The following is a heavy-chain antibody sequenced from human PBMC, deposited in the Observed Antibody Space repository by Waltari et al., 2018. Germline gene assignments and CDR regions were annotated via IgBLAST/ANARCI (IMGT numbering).Heavy chain of an antibody. CDR3: ARDPSGSYPGDY. D-gene: IGHD1-26*01. Sequence: EVQLVESGGGLIQPGGSLRASWAASGFTVSPNYMTWVRQAPGKGLEWLSVIYRGGSTYYADSVKGRFTISRDNSKNTLYLQMNSLRAEDTAVYYCARDPSGSYPGDYWGQGTLVTVSS. J-gene: IGHJ4*02. CDR1: GFTVSPNY. CDR2: IYRGGST. V-gene: IGHV3-53*01.